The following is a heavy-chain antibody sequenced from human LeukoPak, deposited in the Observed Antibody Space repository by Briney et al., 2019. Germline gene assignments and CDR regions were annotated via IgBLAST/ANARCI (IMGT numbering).Heavy chain of an antibody. Sequence: GGSLRLSCAASGFTFSDYYMSWIRQAPGKGLEWVSYISSSGSYIYYADSVKGRFTISRDNAKNSLYLQMNSLRAEDTAVYYCARDPIAAAGTTLDYWGQGTLVTVSS. CDR2: ISSSGSYI. CDR1: GFTFSDYY. CDR3: ARDPIAAAGTTLDY. J-gene: IGHJ4*02. D-gene: IGHD6-13*01. V-gene: IGHV3-11*04.